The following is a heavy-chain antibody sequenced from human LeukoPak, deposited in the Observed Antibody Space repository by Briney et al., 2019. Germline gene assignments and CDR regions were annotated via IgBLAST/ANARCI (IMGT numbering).Heavy chain of an antibody. CDR1: GFTFDDYG. CDR2: INWNGGST. CDR3: ARVHGYSSSSWFDP. D-gene: IGHD6-6*01. V-gene: IGHV3-20*04. Sequence: GGSLRLSCAASGFTFDDYGMSWVRHAPGKGLEWVSGINWNGGSTGYADSVKGRFTISRDNAKNSLYLQMNSLRAEDTALYYCARVHGYSSSSWFDPWGQGTLVTVSS. J-gene: IGHJ5*02.